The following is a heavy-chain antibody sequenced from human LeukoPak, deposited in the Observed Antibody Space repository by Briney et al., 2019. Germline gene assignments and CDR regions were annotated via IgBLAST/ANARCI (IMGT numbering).Heavy chain of an antibody. CDR2: IRSSGGST. CDR1: GITFSDYA. J-gene: IGHJ4*02. Sequence: GGSLRLSCSASGITFSDYAMSWVRQAPGKGPEWVSSIRSSGGSTYYADSVKGRFTISRDNSKNTLYLQMNSLRAEDTAIYYCAKSLYSNSGYHPYYFDYWGQGALVTVSS. CDR3: AKSLYSNSGYHPYYFDY. D-gene: IGHD3-22*01. V-gene: IGHV3-23*01.